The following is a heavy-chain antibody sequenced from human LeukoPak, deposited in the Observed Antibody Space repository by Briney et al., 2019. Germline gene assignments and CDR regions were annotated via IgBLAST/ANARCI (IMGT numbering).Heavy chain of an antibody. D-gene: IGHD5-24*01. CDR2: INPCGGRT. CDR3: ARDRLLGDGYNDYFDY. V-gene: IGHV1-46*01. J-gene: IGHJ4*02. Sequence: ASVKVSCKSSGYTFTSYYMHWVRQAPGQGLEWMGVINPCGGRTSYAQKFQGRVTMTRDTSTNTVYMELSSLRSEDTAVYYCARDRLLGDGYNDYFDYWGQGTLVTVSS. CDR1: GYTFTSYY.